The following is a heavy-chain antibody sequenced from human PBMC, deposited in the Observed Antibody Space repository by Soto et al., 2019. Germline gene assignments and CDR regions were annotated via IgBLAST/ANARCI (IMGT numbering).Heavy chain of an antibody. V-gene: IGHV3-30-3*01. J-gene: IGHJ4*02. CDR1: GFTFSSYA. Sequence: GGSLRLSCAASGFTFSSYAMHWVRQAPGKGLEWVAVISYDGSNKYYADSVKGRFTISRDNSKNTLYLQMNSLRAEDTAVYYFAKDLLDRSGYYGGYYSDYWGRGTLVPVSS. D-gene: IGHD3-22*01. CDR2: ISYDGSNK. CDR3: AKDLLDRSGYYGGYYSDY.